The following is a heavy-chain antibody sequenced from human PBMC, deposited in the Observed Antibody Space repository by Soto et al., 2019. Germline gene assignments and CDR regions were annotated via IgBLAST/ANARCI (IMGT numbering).Heavy chain of an antibody. V-gene: IGHV4-59*08. D-gene: IGHD2-8*01. Sequence: SETLSLTCTVSGGSISSYYWSWIRQPPGKGLEWIGYIYYSGSTNYNPSLKSRVTISVDTSKNQFSLKLSSVTAADTAVYYCARTRILYQSFAFGIWGQGTMVTVSS. CDR2: IYYSGST. CDR3: ARTRILYQSFAFGI. J-gene: IGHJ3*02. CDR1: GGSISSYY.